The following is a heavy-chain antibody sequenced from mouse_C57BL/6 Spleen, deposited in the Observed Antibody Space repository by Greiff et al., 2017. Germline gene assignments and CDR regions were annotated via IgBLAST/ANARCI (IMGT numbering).Heavy chain of an antibody. J-gene: IGHJ2*01. V-gene: IGHV5-9-1*02. D-gene: IGHD1-1*02. CDR1: GFTFSSYA. CDR2: ISSGGDYT. Sequence: EVQGVESGAGLVKPGGSLKLSCAASGFTFSSYAMSWVRQTPEKRLEWVAYISSGGDYTYYADTVKGRFTISRDTARNTLYLQMHSLKSKDTAMYDYTRDREVVLGYFDYWGQGTTLTVSS. CDR3: TRDREVVLGYFDY.